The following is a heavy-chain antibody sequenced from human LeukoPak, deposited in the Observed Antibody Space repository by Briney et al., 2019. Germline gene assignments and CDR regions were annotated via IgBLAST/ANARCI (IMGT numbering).Heavy chain of an antibody. D-gene: IGHD2-2*01. CDR1: GDSSSSHY. V-gene: IGHV4-59*08. J-gene: IGHJ4*02. CDR2: IYYSGST. CDR3: ARGVVPAAMTGVDFDY. Sequence: SETLSLTCTVSGDSSSSHYWSWIRQPPGKGLEWIGYIYYSGSTNHNPSLKSRVTISVDTSKNQFSLKLSSVTAADTAVYYCARGVVPAAMTGVDFDYWGQGTLVTVSS.